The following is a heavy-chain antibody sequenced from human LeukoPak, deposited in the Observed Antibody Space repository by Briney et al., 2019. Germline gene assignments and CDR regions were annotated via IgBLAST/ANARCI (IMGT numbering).Heavy chain of an antibody. D-gene: IGHD5-18*01. CDR1: GFTFSTYA. Sequence: GGSLRLSCTASGFTFSTYAMSWVRQAPGKGLEWVSSIIPSGGNTDYADSVKGRFTISRDNSKNTVYLQMNSLTAEDTAVYYCAKGARNTAPDYWGQGTLVTVPS. CDR3: AKGARNTAPDY. CDR2: IIPSGGNT. J-gene: IGHJ4*02. V-gene: IGHV3-23*01.